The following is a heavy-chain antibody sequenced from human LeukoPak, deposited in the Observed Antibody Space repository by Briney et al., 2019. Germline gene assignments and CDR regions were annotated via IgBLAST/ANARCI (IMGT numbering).Heavy chain of an antibody. Sequence: GGSLRLSCAASGFTFSDYYMSWIRQAPGKGLEWVSYISSSSSYTNYADSVKGRFTISRDNAKNSLYLQMNSLRAGDTAVYYCASGGRYCSSTSCFDYWGQGTLVTVSS. CDR1: GFTFSDYY. CDR2: ISSSSSYT. J-gene: IGHJ4*02. CDR3: ASGGRYCSSTSCFDY. D-gene: IGHD2-2*01. V-gene: IGHV3-11*06.